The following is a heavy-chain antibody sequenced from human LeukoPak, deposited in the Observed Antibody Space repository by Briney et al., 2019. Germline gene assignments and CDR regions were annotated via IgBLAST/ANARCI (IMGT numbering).Heavy chain of an antibody. CDR3: ASIPTYYYDSSGPSQDYFDY. V-gene: IGHV4-39*07. CDR1: GGSISSSSYY. J-gene: IGHJ4*02. D-gene: IGHD3-22*01. Sequence: SETLSLTCTVSGGSISSSSYYWGWIRQPPGKGLEWIGSIYYSGSTYYNPSLKSRVTISVDTSKNQFSLQLSSVTAADTAVYYCASIPTYYYDSSGPSQDYFDYWGQGTLVTVSS. CDR2: IYYSGST.